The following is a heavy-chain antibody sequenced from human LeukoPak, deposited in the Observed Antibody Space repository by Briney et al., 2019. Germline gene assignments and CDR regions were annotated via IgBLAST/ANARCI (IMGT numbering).Heavy chain of an antibody. D-gene: IGHD3-22*01. V-gene: IGHV3-9*01. CDR1: GFTFDGYY. Sequence: PAGSLRLSCGASGFTFDGYYMHWVRQAPGKGLEWVPSITWTSDSIAYADSVKGRFTISRDNAKNSLYLQMNSLRAEDTALYYCAKDMPYYDSSGSFDYWGQGTLVTVSS. CDR3: AKDMPYYDSSGSFDY. J-gene: IGHJ4*02. CDR2: ITWTSDSI.